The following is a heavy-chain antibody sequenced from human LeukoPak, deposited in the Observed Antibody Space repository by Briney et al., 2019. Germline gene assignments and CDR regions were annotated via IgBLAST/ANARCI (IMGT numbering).Heavy chain of an antibody. D-gene: IGHD3-3*01. CDR2: ISGSGGST. CDR1: GFTFSSYA. Sequence: GGSLRLSCAASGFTFSSYAMSWVSQAPGKGLEWVSAISGSGGSTYYADSVKGRFTISRDNSKNTLYLQMNSLRAEDTAVYYCAKDVPRADFWSGYAFDYWGQGTLVTVSS. CDR3: AKDVPRADFWSGYAFDY. J-gene: IGHJ4*02. V-gene: IGHV3-23*01.